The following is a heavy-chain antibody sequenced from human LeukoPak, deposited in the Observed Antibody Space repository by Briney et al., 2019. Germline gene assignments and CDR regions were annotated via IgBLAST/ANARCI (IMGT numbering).Heavy chain of an antibody. D-gene: IGHD6-19*01. V-gene: IGHV3-33*06. Sequence: GGSLRLSCAVSGFTFSSYGMHWVRQAPGKGLEWVAVIWYDGSNKYYADSVKGRFTISRDNSKNTLYLQMNSLRAEDTAVYYCAKDSSGWYAIDYWGQGTLVTVSS. J-gene: IGHJ4*02. CDR1: GFTFSSYG. CDR3: AKDSSGWYAIDY. CDR2: IWYDGSNK.